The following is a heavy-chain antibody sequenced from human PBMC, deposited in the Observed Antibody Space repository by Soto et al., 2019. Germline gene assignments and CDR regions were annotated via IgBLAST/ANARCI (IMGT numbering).Heavy chain of an antibody. CDR2: IKQDGSEK. V-gene: IGHV3-7*01. CDR3: ARDGIVVPAEGYFDY. J-gene: IGHJ4*02. Sequence: GGSLRLSCAASGFTFSSYWMSWVRQAPGKGLEWVANIKQDGSEKYYVDSVKGRFTISRDNAKNSLYLQMNSLRAEDTAVYYCARDGIVVPAEGYFDYWGQGTLVTVSS. D-gene: IGHD2-2*01. CDR1: GFTFSSYW.